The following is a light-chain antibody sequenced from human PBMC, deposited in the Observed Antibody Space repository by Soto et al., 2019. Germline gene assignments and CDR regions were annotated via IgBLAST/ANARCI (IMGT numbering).Light chain of an antibody. Sequence: QSALTQSASVSGSPGQSITISCTGTSSDVGAYNYVSWYQQHPGKAPKLIIYDVSNRPSGVSNRFSGSKSGNTASLTTSALQAEDEADYYCSSFTSSSTRVFGTGTKLTVL. CDR1: SSDVGAYNY. J-gene: IGLJ1*01. V-gene: IGLV2-14*01. CDR2: DVS. CDR3: SSFTSSSTRV.